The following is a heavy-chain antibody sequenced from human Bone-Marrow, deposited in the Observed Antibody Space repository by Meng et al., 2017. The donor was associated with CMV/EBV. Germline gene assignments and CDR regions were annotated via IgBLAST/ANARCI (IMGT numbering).Heavy chain of an antibody. CDR3: ARFRPGYCSSTSCYAGDYYYYYGMDV. CDR1: GFTFSSYA. Sequence: GGSLRLSCAASGFTFSSYAMHWVRQAPGQRLEWMGWSNAGNGNTKYSQEFQGRVTITRDTSASTAYMELSSLRSEDTAVYYCARFRPGYCSSTSCYAGDYYYYYGMDVWGQGTTVTVSS. V-gene: IGHV1-3*02. J-gene: IGHJ6*02. CDR2: SNAGNGNT. D-gene: IGHD2-2*01.